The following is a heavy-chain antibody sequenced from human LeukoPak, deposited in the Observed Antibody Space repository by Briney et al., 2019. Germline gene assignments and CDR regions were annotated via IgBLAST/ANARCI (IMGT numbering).Heavy chain of an antibody. CDR1: GFTFSTYS. D-gene: IGHD1-20*01. V-gene: IGHV3-48*02. Sequence: PGGSLRVSCAASGFTFSTYSMNWVRQAPGKGLEWVSYISSGSTSIYYADSVKGRFTISRDNAKNSLYLQMSSLGDEDTAVYYCARVRAVTGMYYFDYWGQGTLVTVSS. CDR2: ISSGSTSI. J-gene: IGHJ4*02. CDR3: ARVRAVTGMYYFDY.